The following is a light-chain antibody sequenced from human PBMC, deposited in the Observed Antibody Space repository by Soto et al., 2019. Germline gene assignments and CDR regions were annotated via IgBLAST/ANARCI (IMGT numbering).Light chain of an antibody. CDR3: QQYTGQPTT. J-gene: IGKJ5*01. Sequence: EILLTQSPYTLTLSAGERATLSCRASQTVSGKYLAWCQQRPGQAPSLLIYRASTRAAGIPDRFSGSGSGTDFTLTITRLEPEDSELYFCQQYTGQPTTFGQGTRLEIK. V-gene: IGKV3-20*01. CDR2: RAS. CDR1: QTVSGKY.